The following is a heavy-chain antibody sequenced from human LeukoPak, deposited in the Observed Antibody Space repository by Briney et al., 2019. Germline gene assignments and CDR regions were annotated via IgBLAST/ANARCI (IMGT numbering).Heavy chain of an antibody. J-gene: IGHJ6*03. CDR2: IYYSGST. CDR1: GGSISSYY. Sequence: SETLSLTCTVSGGSISSYYWSWIRQPPGKGLEWIGYIYYSGSTNYNPSLKSRVTISVDTSKNQFSLKLSSVTAADTAVYYCARDYAITGTTGYYYYMDVWGKGTTVTVSS. D-gene: IGHD1-20*01. V-gene: IGHV4-59*01. CDR3: ARDYAITGTTGYYYYMDV.